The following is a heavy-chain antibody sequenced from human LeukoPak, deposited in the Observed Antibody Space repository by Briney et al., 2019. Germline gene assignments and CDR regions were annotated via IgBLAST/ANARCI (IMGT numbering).Heavy chain of an antibody. D-gene: IGHD3-3*01. CDR1: GFTFSAYW. CDR2: MNEDGSEI. V-gene: IGHV3-7*05. J-gene: IGHJ4*02. Sequence: GGSLRLSCAVSGFTFSAYWMSWVRQAPGKGLELVASMNEDGSEIYHVDSVKGRFIISRDNAKDSLFLQLNTLRAEDTAVYFCARGFSYLDYWGQGTLVTVSS. CDR3: ARGFSYLDY.